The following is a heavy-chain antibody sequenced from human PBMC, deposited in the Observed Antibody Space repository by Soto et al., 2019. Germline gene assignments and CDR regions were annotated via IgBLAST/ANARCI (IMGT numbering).Heavy chain of an antibody. V-gene: IGHV3-53*01. J-gene: IGHJ4*02. CDR2: IYSGGST. CDR3: ARKLKKGYYFDY. Sequence: GGSLRLSCAASGFTVSSNYMSWVRQAPGKGLEWVSVIYSGGSTYYADSVKGRFTISRDNSKNTLYLQMNSLRAEDTAVYYCARKLKKGYYFDYWGQGTLVTVSS. CDR1: GFTVSSNY.